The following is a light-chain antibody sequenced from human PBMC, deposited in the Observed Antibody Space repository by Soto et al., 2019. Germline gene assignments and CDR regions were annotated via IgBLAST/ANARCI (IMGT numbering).Light chain of an antibody. CDR1: QSVSSN. V-gene: IGKV3-15*01. CDR2: GAS. CDR3: QQYNNWPPYT. J-gene: IGKJ2*01. Sequence: EIVMTQSPATLSVSPGERATLSCRASQSVSSNLAWYQQKPGQAPRLLIYGASTRATGIPARFSGSGSGTEFTLTISSLQSEDFAVYYGQQYNNWPPYTFGQGPSWRSN.